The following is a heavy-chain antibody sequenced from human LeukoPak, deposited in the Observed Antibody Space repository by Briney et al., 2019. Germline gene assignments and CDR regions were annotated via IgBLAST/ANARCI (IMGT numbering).Heavy chain of an antibody. CDR3: ARESSGPATV. CDR1: GGSISSYY. V-gene: IGHV4-59*01. J-gene: IGHJ6*02. Sequence: SQTLSLTCTVSGGSISSYYWSWIRQPPGKRLEWIGYIYYSGSTNYNPSLKSRVTISVDTSKNQFSLKLSSVTAADTAVYYCARESSGPATVWGQGTTVTVSS. CDR2: IYYSGST. D-gene: IGHD6-19*01.